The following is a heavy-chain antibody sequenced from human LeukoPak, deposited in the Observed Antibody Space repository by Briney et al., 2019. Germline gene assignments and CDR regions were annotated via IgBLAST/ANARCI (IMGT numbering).Heavy chain of an antibody. J-gene: IGHJ4*02. CDR2: ISHSGGT. D-gene: IGHD2-2*01. CDR1: GASISSFF. V-gene: IGHV4-59*04. Sequence: PSETLSLTCAVSGASISSFFCNWVRQPPGKGLEWIGFISHSGGTYYNPSLKSRVTMSVDRSENQFSLKLSSVTAADTAVYYCARGLIVPSTIFDYWGQGALVTVSS. CDR3: ARGLIVPSTIFDY.